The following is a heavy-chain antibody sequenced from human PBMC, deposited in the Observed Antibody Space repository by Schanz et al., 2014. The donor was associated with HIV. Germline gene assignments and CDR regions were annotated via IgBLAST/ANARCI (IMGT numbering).Heavy chain of an antibody. Sequence: EIQLVESGGGLVQPGRSLRLSCAASGFTFDDYAMYWVRQAPGKGLEWVSGISGNSGHTWYADSVKGRFTISRDNPKNSLYLQMSSLRADDTAVYYCARGAAGTYIVEAFFHHWGQGTLVTVSS. CDR1: GFTFDDYA. V-gene: IGHV3-9*01. J-gene: IGHJ1*01. CDR3: ARGAAGTYIVEAFFHH. CDR2: ISGNSGHT. D-gene: IGHD3-10*01.